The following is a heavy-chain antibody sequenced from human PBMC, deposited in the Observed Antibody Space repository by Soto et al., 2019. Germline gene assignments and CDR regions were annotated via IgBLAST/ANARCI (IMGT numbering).Heavy chain of an antibody. J-gene: IGHJ4*02. Sequence: SETLSLTCAVYGGSFSGYYWSWIRQPPGKGLEWIGEINHSGSTNYNPSLKSRVTISVDTSKNQFSLKLSSVTAADTAVYYCASLYYDFWSGYYTGGYWGQGTLVTVSS. V-gene: IGHV4-34*01. CDR2: INHSGST. CDR1: GGSFSGYY. D-gene: IGHD3-3*01. CDR3: ASLYYDFWSGYYTGGY.